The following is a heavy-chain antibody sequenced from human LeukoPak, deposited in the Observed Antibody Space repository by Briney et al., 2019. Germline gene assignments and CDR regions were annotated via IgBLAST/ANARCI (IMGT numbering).Heavy chain of an antibody. D-gene: IGHD1-1*01. CDR3: ASRPFYDWNDGGAFDI. V-gene: IGHV4-39*07. CDR1: GGSISSSSYY. CDR2: IYYSGST. Sequence: PSETLSLTCTVSGGSISSSSYYWGWIRQPPGKGLEWIGSIYYSGSTNYNPSLKSRVTISVDTSKNQFSLKLSSVTAADTAVYYCASRPFYDWNDGGAFDIWGQGTMVTVSS. J-gene: IGHJ3*02.